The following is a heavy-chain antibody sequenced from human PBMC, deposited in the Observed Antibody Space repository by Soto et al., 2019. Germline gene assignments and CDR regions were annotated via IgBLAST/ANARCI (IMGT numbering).Heavy chain of an antibody. CDR2: MNPNSGNT. J-gene: IGHJ5*02. CDR3: ARGIKYGDFSMWFDP. V-gene: IGHV1-8*01. D-gene: IGHD4-17*01. Sequence: QVPLVQSGAEVQKPGASVKVSCKASGYTFTSYDINWVRQATGQGLEYLGWMNPNSGNTGYVQTFQGRVTMTRDTSISTAYMELSSLRSADTGVYYCARGIKYGDFSMWFDPLGQVTLVTVSS. CDR1: GYTFTSYD.